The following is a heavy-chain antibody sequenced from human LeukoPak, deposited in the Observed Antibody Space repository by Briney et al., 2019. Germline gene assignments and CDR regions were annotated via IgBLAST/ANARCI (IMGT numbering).Heavy chain of an antibody. CDR2: ISGSGGST. CDR3: AKEGYSYGWDYYYYYMDV. CDR1: GFTFSSYA. J-gene: IGHJ6*03. V-gene: IGHV3-23*01. D-gene: IGHD5-18*01. Sequence: GGSLRLSCAASGFTFSSYAMSWVRQAPGKGLEWVSAISGSGGSTYYADSVKGRFTISRDNSKNTLYLQMNSLRAEDTAVYYCAKEGYSYGWDYYYYYMDVWGKGTTVTVSS.